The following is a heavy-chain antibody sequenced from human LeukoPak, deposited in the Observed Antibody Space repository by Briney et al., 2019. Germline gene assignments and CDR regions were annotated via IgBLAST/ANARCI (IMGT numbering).Heavy chain of an antibody. Sequence: NPSETLSLTCTVSGGSISSYYWSWIRQPAGKGLEWIGRIYTSGSTNYNPSLKSRVTISVDTSKNQFSLKLSSVTAAGTAVYYCAREGGNSYYYYYMDVWGKGTTVTVSS. CDR1: GGSISSYY. CDR3: AREGGNSYYYYYMDV. V-gene: IGHV4-4*07. CDR2: IYTSGST. D-gene: IGHD4-23*01. J-gene: IGHJ6*03.